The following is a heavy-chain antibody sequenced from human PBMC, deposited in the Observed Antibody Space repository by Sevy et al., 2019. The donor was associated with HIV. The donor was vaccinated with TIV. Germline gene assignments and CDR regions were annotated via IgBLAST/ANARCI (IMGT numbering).Heavy chain of an antibody. CDR3: AKGRGYSYGYFVY. CDR2: LSYDGSNK. CDR1: GFTFSSYG. Sequence: GGSLRLSCAASGFTFSSYGMHWVRQAPGKGLEWVAVLSYDGSNKYYADSVKGRFTISRDNSKNTLYLQMNSLRAEDTAVYYCAKGRGYSYGYFVYWGQGTLVTVSS. D-gene: IGHD5-18*01. J-gene: IGHJ4*02. V-gene: IGHV3-30*18.